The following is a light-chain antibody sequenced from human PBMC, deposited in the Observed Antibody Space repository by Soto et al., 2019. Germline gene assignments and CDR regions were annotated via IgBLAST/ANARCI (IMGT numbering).Light chain of an antibody. Sequence: DIQMTQSPSTLSGSVGDRVTITCRASQTISSWLAWYQQKPGKAPKLLIYTASNLQSGVPSRFSGSGSGTDFTLKISRVEAEDVGIYYCMQALQTPWTFGQGTKVDIK. J-gene: IGKJ1*01. CDR3: MQALQTPWT. CDR2: TAS. CDR1: QTISSW. V-gene: IGKV1-5*03.